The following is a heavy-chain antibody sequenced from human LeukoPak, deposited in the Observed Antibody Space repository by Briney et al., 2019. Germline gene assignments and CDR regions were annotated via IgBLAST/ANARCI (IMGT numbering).Heavy chain of an antibody. V-gene: IGHV4-30-2*01. J-gene: IGHJ4*02. CDR2: IYHSGST. CDR3: ARGAYYYDSSGYYHFDY. Sequence: SETLSLTCTVSGVSISSGGYYWSWIRQPPGKGLEWIGYIYHSGSTYYNPSLKSRVTISVDRSKNQFSLKLSSVTAADTAVYYCARGAYYYDSSGYYHFDYWGQGTLVTVSS. D-gene: IGHD3-22*01. CDR1: GVSISSGGYY.